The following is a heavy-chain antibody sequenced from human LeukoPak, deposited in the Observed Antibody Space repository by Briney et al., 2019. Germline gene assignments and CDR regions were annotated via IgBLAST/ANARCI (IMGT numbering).Heavy chain of an antibody. D-gene: IGHD2/OR15-2a*01. Sequence: GGSLRLSCAASGFTFSSYAMSWVRQAPAKGLEWVSYISSSSSTIYYADSVKGRFTISRDNAKNSLYLQMNSLRDEDTAVYYCASPQESGTTSFVGCWGQGTLVTVSS. CDR2: ISSSSSTI. V-gene: IGHV3-48*02. J-gene: IGHJ4*02. CDR1: GFTFSSYA. CDR3: ASPQESGTTSFVGC.